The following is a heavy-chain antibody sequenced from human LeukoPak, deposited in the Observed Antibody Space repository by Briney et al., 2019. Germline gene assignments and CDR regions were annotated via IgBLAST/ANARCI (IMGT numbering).Heavy chain of an antibody. Sequence: GASVKVSCKASGYTFTANYIHWVRQAPGQGLEWMGWINPNSAATSYAQNLEGRVTMTRDTSMTTHYMELSRLTSDDTAVYYCARGVGSSWFADWGQGTLVTVSS. CDR3: ARGVGSSWFAD. J-gene: IGHJ5*02. CDR1: GYTFTANY. V-gene: IGHV1-2*02. D-gene: IGHD6-13*01. CDR2: INPNSAAT.